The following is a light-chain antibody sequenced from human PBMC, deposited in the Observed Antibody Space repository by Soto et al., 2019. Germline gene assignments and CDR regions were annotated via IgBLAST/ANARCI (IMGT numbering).Light chain of an antibody. V-gene: IGKV3-15*01. J-gene: IGKJ1*01. CDR1: QSISTN. CDR3: QQYNKWPPRT. CDR2: GAS. Sequence: EIVMTQSPATLSVSPGERATPSCRASQSISTNLAWYQQRPGQAPRLLIYGASSRATGIPARFSGSGSGTDFTLTISSLQSEDFAVYYCQQYNKWPPRTFGQGTKVDIK.